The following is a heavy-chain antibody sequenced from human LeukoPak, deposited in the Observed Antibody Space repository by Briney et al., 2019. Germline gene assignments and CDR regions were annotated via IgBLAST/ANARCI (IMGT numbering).Heavy chain of an antibody. CDR3: ARGGIVVVTSIGFDP. J-gene: IGHJ5*02. Sequence: ASVKVSCKASGYTFTSYYMHWVRQAPGQGLEWMGIINPSGGSTSYAQKFQGRVTMTRDTSTSTVYRELSSLRSEDTAVYYCARGGIVVVTSIGFDPWGQGTLVTVSS. CDR2: INPSGGST. V-gene: IGHV1-46*01. D-gene: IGHD2-21*02. CDR1: GYTFTSYY.